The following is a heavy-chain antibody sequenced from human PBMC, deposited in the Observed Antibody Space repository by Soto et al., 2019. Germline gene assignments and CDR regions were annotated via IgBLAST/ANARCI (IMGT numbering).Heavy chain of an antibody. D-gene: IGHD5-12*01. CDR3: ANTLAPSRYGXLDS. V-gene: IGHV3-30*18. Sequence: GGSLRLSCAASGFSFSYFGMHWVRQAPGKGLEWVAVISDDGSNKYYADSVKGRFTISRDNSKSTLYLQMNSLRTEDTAMYYCANTLAPSRYGXLDSWAQGTLVTVSS. J-gene: IGHJ4*02. CDR1: GFSFSYFG. CDR2: ISDDGSNK.